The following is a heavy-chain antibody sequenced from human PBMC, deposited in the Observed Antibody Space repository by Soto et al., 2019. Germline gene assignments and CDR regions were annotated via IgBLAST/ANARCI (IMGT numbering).Heavy chain of an antibody. V-gene: IGHV3-23*01. CDR3: ARVSSAWYAGFFDL. Sequence: EVQLLESGGGLVQPGGSLRLSCTASGFTFNRHAMTWVRQAPGKGLEWVSGLSDSGGSIYYADSVKGRFTISRDNSMNTLSLQMHTLRAGDPAVYYCARVSSAWYAGFFDLWGQGTLVTVSS. CDR2: LSDSGGSI. J-gene: IGHJ4*02. D-gene: IGHD2-8*01. CDR1: GFTFNRHA.